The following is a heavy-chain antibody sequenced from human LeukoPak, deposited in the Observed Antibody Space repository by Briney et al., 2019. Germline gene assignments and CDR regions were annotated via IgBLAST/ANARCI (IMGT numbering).Heavy chain of an antibody. CDR1: GGTFSSYA. V-gene: IGHV1-69*05. CDR2: IIPIFGTA. J-gene: IGHJ5*02. CDR3: ARNNLDIVVVPAASPTNWFDP. Sequence: SVKVSCKASGGTFSSYAISWVRQAPGQGLECMGGIIPIFGTANYAQKFQGRVTITTDESTSTAYMELSSLRSEDTAVYYCARNNLDIVVVPAASPTNWFDPWGQGTLVTVSS. D-gene: IGHD2-2*01.